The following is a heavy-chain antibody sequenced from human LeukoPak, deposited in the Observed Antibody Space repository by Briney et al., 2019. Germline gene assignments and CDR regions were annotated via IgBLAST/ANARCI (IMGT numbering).Heavy chain of an antibody. D-gene: IGHD4-17*01. CDR3: ARDQAGDYVPPDY. CDR2: ITGPSSSM. J-gene: IGHJ4*02. Sequence: GGSLTLSCAASGFAFSTYTMNWVRQAPGKGLEWVSYITGPSSSMSYSDSVKGRFIISRDNTKNSLYLQMTSLRAEDTAVYYCARDQAGDYVPPDYWGQGTLVTVSS. CDR1: GFAFSTYT. V-gene: IGHV3-48*04.